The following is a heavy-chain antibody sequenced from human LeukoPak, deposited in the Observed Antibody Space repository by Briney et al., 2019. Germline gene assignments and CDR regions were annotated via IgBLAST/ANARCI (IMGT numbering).Heavy chain of an antibody. V-gene: IGHV3-23*01. Sequence: GGSLRLSCAASGFTFSSYAMSWVRQAPGKGLEWVSSISGDGGSTYYADSVKGRFTISRDNSKNTLYLRMNSLRAEDTALYYCAKDRGYSTSWYSDYWGQGNLVTVSS. CDR3: AKDRGYSTSWYSDY. CDR1: GFTFSSYA. J-gene: IGHJ4*02. D-gene: IGHD6-13*01. CDR2: ISGDGGST.